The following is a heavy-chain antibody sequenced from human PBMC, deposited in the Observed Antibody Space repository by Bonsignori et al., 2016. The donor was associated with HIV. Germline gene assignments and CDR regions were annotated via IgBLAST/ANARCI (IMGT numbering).Heavy chain of an antibody. V-gene: IGHV4-4*07. Sequence: WIRQPPGKGLEWIGRIYTSGSTNYNPSLKSRVTMSVDTSKNQFSLKLSSVTAADTAVYYCARDAAVAGRYGSGSSIGYYYYYYMDVWGKGTTVTVSS. J-gene: IGHJ6*03. CDR2: IYTSGST. CDR3: ARDAAVAGRYGSGSSIGYYYYYYMDV. D-gene: IGHD3-10*01.